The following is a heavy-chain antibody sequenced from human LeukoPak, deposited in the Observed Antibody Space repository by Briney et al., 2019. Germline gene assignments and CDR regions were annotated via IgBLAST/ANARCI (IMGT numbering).Heavy chain of an antibody. CDR3: ARERTWYSSSHDAFDI. D-gene: IGHD6-6*01. CDR1: GGSISSGGYY. Sequence: SQTLSLTCTVSGGSISSGGYYWSWIRQHPGKGLKWTGYIYYSGSTYYNPSLKSRVTISVDTSKNQFSLKLSSVTAADTAVYYCARERTWYSSSHDAFDIWGQGTMVTVSS. CDR2: IYYSGST. V-gene: IGHV4-31*03. J-gene: IGHJ3*02.